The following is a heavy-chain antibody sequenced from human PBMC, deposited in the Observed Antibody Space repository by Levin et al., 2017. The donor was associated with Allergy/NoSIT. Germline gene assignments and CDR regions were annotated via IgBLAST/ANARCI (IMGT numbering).Heavy chain of an antibody. D-gene: IGHD5-12*01. V-gene: IGHV2-26*01. Sequence: NVSGPTLVKPTETLTLTCTVSGFSLSNARMGVSWIRQPPGKALEWLAHIFSNDEKSYSTSLKSRLTISKDTSKSQVVLTMTNMDPVDTATYYCARRTRGYSGYEKWGFEDYWGQGTLVTVSS. CDR1: GFSLSNARMG. CDR2: IFSNDEK. J-gene: IGHJ4*02. CDR3: ARRTRGYSGYEKWGFEDY.